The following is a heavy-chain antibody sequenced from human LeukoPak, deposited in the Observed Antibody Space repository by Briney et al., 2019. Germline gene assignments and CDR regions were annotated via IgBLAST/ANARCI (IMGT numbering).Heavy chain of an antibody. CDR1: GFTFSSYA. J-gene: IGHJ4*02. D-gene: IGHD6-19*01. CDR2: IRSIGGST. Sequence: GEPLRLSCSASGFTFSSYAMHWVRQAPGKGLEYVSGIRSIGGSTNYADSVKGRFTISRDNSKNTVYLQMSSLRAEDTAVYYCVKDGDSAGWYYYFDYWGQGTLVTVSS. CDR3: VKDGDSAGWYYYFDY. V-gene: IGHV3-64D*06.